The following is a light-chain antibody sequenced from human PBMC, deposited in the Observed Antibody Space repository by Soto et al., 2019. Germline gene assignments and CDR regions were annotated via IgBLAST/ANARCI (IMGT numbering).Light chain of an antibody. CDR2: GAS. Sequence: EIVLTQSPGTLSLSPGERATLSCRASQSVSNSYLAWYQQRPGQALRLLIYGASSRATGIPDRFSGSGSGTDFTLTISRLEPEDFAVYYCQQYGRSRTFGQGTKVEMK. CDR1: QSVSNSY. J-gene: IGKJ1*01. V-gene: IGKV3-20*01. CDR3: QQYGRSRT.